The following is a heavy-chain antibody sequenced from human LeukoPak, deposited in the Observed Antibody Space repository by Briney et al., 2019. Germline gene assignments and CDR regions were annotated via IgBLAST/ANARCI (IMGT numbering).Heavy chain of an antibody. CDR1: GFTFSSYA. CDR3: ARRGLRYFDWLLQPFDY. CDR2: ISSSGSTI. J-gene: IGHJ4*02. Sequence: GGSLRLSCAASGFTFSSYAMSWVRQAPGKGLEWVSYISSSGSTIYYADSVKGRFTISRDNAKNSLYLQMNSLRAEDPAVYYCARRGLRYFDWLLQPFDYWGQGTLVTVSS. V-gene: IGHV3-48*04. D-gene: IGHD3-9*01.